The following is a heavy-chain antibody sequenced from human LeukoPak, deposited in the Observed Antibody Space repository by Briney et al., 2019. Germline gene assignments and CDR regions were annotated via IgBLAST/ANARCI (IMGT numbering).Heavy chain of an antibody. CDR3: AEHYYDSSGHNLHLGY. CDR2: ISGSGGST. J-gene: IGHJ4*02. D-gene: IGHD3-22*01. CDR1: GFTFSSYA. Sequence: GGSPRLSCAASGFTFSSYAMSWVRQAPGKGLEWVSAISGSGGSTYYADSVKGRFTISRDNSKNTLYLQMNSLRAEDTAVYYCAEHYYDSSGHNLHLGYWGQGTLVTVSS. V-gene: IGHV3-23*01.